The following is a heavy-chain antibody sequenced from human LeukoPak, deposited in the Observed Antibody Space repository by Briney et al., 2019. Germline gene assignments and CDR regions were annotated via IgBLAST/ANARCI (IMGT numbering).Heavy chain of an antibody. CDR2: ISSSSSYM. CDR3: AKYDSSGYYGPFDY. Sequence: GGSLRLSCAASGFTFNSYSMNWVRQAPGKGLEWVSSISSSSSYMYYADSVKGRFTISRDNAKNSLYLQMNSLRAEDTAVYYCAKYDSSGYYGPFDYWGQGTLVTVSS. J-gene: IGHJ4*02. D-gene: IGHD3-22*01. V-gene: IGHV3-21*01. CDR1: GFTFNSYS.